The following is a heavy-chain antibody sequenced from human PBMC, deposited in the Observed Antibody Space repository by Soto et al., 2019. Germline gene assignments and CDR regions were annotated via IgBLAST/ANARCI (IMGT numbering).Heavy chain of an antibody. CDR3: ARGQRFSDWFDP. CDR1: GGTISGYY. Sequence: ETLSLTCTVTGGTISGYYWTWIRQSAGGGLEWIGRIYSSGSTDYNPSLKSRVTISLDTSMNHFSLRLSSVTAADTAVYYCARGQRFSDWFDPWGQGTLVTVSS. CDR2: IYSSGST. D-gene: IGHD3-3*01. J-gene: IGHJ5*02. V-gene: IGHV4-4*07.